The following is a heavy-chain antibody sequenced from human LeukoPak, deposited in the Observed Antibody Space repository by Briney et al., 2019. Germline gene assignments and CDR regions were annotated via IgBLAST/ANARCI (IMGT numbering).Heavy chain of an antibody. CDR2: IYHSGST. CDR1: GGSISSGGYS. CDR3: ARVRGSDIWLDP. V-gene: IGHV4-30-2*01. J-gene: IGHJ5*02. D-gene: IGHD2-15*01. Sequence: PSQTLSLTCAVSGGSISSGGYSWSWIRQPPGKGLEWIGYIYHSGSTYYNPSLKSRVTISVDRSKNQFSLKLSSVTAADTAVYYCARVRGSDIWLDPWGQGTLVTVSS.